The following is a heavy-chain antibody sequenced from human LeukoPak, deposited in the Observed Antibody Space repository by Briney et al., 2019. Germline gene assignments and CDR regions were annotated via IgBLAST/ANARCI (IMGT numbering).Heavy chain of an antibody. V-gene: IGHV3-7*01. D-gene: IGHD5-18*01. CDR3: AALDTCMVTAPGY. CDR2: IKQDGGDE. J-gene: IGHJ4*02. Sequence: GGSLRLSCAASGFTFVGYWMSWVRQAPGKGLEWVANIKQDGGDEYYVGSVKGRFTISRDDAKRSLYLQMNSLRAEDTAVYYCAALDTCMVTAPGYWGQGTLVTVSS. CDR1: GFTFVGYW.